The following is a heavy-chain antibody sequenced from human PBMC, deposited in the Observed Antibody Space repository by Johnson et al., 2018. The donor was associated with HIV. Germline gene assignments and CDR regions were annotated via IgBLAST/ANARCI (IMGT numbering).Heavy chain of an antibody. J-gene: IGHJ3*01. V-gene: IGHV3-64*04. Sequence: VQLVESGGGLVKPGGSLRLSCAASGFTFSSYAMHWVRQAPGKGLEYVSAISSDGSGTSYADSVKGRFTISRDNAKNTLYRQMNSLRADDTAVYYCAREGPSERAGFDVWGQGTMVTVSS. CDR2: ISSDGSGT. CDR1: GFTFSSYA. CDR3: AREGPSERAGFDV.